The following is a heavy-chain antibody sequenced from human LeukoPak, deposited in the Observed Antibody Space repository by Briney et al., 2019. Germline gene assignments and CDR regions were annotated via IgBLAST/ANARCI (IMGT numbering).Heavy chain of an antibody. J-gene: IGHJ3*02. Sequence: SQTLSLTCTVSGGSISSGDYYWSWIRQPPGKGLEWIGYIFYSGSTYYNPSLKSRVTISVDTSKNQFSLKLSPVTAADTAVYYCARDLSDYYGSGSYRPIDAFDIWGQGTMVTVSS. CDR1: GGSISSGDYY. D-gene: IGHD3-10*01. V-gene: IGHV4-30-4*01. CDR3: ARDLSDYYGSGSYRPIDAFDI. CDR2: IFYSGST.